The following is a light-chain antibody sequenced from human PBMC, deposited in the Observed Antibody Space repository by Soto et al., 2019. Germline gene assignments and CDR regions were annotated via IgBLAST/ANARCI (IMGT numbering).Light chain of an antibody. CDR1: SSDVGSYSL. V-gene: IGLV2-23*01. CDR2: EAS. CDR3: CSYAGSTTYV. J-gene: IGLJ1*01. Sequence: QSVLTQPASVSGSPGQSITISCTGTSSDVGSYSLVSWYQQHPGKAPKLMIYEASKRPSGVSNRFSGSKSGNTASLAISGLQAEDEADYYCCSYAGSTTYVFGTGTKVTVL.